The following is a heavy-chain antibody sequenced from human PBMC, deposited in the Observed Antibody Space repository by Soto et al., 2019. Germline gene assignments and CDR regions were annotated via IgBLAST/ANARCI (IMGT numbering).Heavy chain of an antibody. V-gene: IGHV2-26*01. CDR1: GFSLSNARMG. D-gene: IGHD2-2*01. CDR2: IFSNDEK. Sequence: QVTLKESGPVLVKPTETLTLTCTVSGFSLSNARMGVSWIRQPPGKALEWLAHIFSNDEKSYSISLKSRLTISKDTSKSQVVLTMTNMDPVDTATYYCARIQGYCSSTSCYWPNYYYYYMHVWGKGTTVTVSS. CDR3: ARIQGYCSSTSCYWPNYYYYYMHV. J-gene: IGHJ6*03.